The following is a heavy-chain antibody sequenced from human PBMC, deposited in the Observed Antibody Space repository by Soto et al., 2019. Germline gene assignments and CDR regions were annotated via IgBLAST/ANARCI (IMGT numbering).Heavy chain of an antibody. J-gene: IGHJ4*02. CDR3: ARDTVDTAMVYYFDY. CDR2: ISSEGSTQ. CDR1: GFTFRSYG. D-gene: IGHD5-18*01. Sequence: PGGSLRLSCAASGFTFRSYGMHWVRQAPGKGLEWVALISSEGSTQYYADSVKGRFTISRDNSKNTLYLQMNSLRAEDTAVYYCARDTVDTAMVYYFDYWGQGTLVTVSS. V-gene: IGHV3-30*03.